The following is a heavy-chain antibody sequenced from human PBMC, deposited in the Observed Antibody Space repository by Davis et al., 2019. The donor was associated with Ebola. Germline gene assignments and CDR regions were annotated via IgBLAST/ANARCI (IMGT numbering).Heavy chain of an antibody. J-gene: IGHJ4*02. CDR2: INGDGSKI. CDR1: GFTFRSYW. V-gene: IGHV3-74*01. CDR3: ARVPSGSYWRYFDY. D-gene: IGHD1-26*01. Sequence: PGGSLRLSCAASGFTFRSYWMHWVRQAPGKGLVWVSRINGDGSKIDYADSVKGRFTISRDNAKNTLYLQMNTLRAEDTAVYYCARVPSGSYWRYFDYWGQGTLVTVSS.